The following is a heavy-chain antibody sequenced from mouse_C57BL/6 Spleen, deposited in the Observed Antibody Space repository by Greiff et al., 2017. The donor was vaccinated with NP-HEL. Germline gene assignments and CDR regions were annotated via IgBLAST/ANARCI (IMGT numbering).Heavy chain of an antibody. CDR1: GYSFTSYY. Sequence: QVQLQQSGPELVKPGASVKISCKASGYSFTSYYIHWVKHRPGQGLEWIGWIYPGSGNTKYNEKFKGKATLTADTSSSTAYMQLSSLTSEDSAVYYCAREGAYDYDSYWGQGTTLTVSS. J-gene: IGHJ2*01. D-gene: IGHD2-4*01. CDR2: IYPGSGNT. V-gene: IGHV1-66*01. CDR3: AREGAYDYDSY.